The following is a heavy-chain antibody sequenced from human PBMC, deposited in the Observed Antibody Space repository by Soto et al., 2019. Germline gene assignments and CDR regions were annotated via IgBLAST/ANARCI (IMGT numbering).Heavy chain of an antibody. CDR1: GFSFSNYA. CDR2: IPCDASNK. CDR3: GRVRGTESYYYYGMDV. Sequence: QVQLVESGGGVVQPGRSLRLSCAASGFSFSNYALHWFRQAPGKGLEWVADIPCDASNKYSADSVKGRFSISRYNSKNTLYLQMNSLRADDTALYYCGRVRGTESYYYYGMDVWGQGTTVTV. J-gene: IGHJ6*02. V-gene: IGHV3-30-3*01. D-gene: IGHD3-10*01.